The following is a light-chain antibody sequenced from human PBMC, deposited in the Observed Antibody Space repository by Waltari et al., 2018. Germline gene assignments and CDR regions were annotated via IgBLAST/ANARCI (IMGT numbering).Light chain of an antibody. CDR3: SSYTTSSTLV. Sequence: QSALTQPASVSGSPGQSITISCTGTSSDVGGYNYVSWYQRHPGKAPQRLIYEVTNRPSGVSNRFSGSKSANTASLTISGLQAEDEADYYCSSYTTSSTLVFGGGTKLTVL. CDR1: SSDVGGYNY. J-gene: IGLJ3*02. CDR2: EVT. V-gene: IGLV2-14*01.